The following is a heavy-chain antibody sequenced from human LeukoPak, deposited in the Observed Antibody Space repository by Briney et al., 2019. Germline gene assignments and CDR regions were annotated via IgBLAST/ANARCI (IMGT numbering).Heavy chain of an antibody. V-gene: IGHV3-7*01. CDR2: INQVGSEK. D-gene: IGHD6-19*01. Sequence: GGPLRLSWAASGLTISFYWMGWVRQAPGKGLEWVANINQVGSEKNYVDSVKGRFTISRDNAKNSLYLQMNSLRAEDTAMYYCARDSGEYRSEWYFDLWGRGTLVTVSS. J-gene: IGHJ2*01. CDR3: ARDSGEYRSEWYFDL. CDR1: GLTISFYW.